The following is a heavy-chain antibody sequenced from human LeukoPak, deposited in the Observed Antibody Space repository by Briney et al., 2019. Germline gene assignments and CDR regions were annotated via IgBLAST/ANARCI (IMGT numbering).Heavy chain of an antibody. V-gene: IGHV3-53*01. J-gene: IGHJ4*02. D-gene: IGHD3-10*01. CDR1: GFTVSSNY. Sequence: GGSLRLSCAASGFTVSSNYMTWVRQAPGKGLEWVSVIYSGGSTSYADSVKGRFTISRDKSQNTLYLQMNSLKAEDTAVYYCARTDYGSGSYSDYWGQGTLVTVSS. CDR2: IYSGGST. CDR3: ARTDYGSGSYSDY.